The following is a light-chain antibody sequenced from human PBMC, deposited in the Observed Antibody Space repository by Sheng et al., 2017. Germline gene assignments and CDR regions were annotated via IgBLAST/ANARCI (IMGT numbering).Light chain of an antibody. Sequence: AIQLTQSPSSLSASVGDRVTITCRASQGISSALAWYQQKPGKAPDLLISDASSLQSGVPSRFSGSGYGTDFTLTISSLQPEDFATYYCQQFNSYLITFGQGTRLEIK. CDR2: DAS. J-gene: IGKJ5*01. CDR3: QQFNSYLIT. CDR1: QGISSA. V-gene: IGKV1-13*02.